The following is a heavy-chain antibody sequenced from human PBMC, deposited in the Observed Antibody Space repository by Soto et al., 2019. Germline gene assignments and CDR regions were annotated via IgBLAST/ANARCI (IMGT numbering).Heavy chain of an antibody. D-gene: IGHD6-19*01. V-gene: IGHV3-23*01. CDR3: AKEVGYSSGYDYFDY. J-gene: IGHJ4*02. CDR1: GFTFSSYA. Sequence: EVQLLGSGGGLVQPGGSLRLSCAASGFTFSSYAMSWVRQAPGKGLEWVSGISGSGVSTHYADSVKGRFTISRVNSKNTLYLQMNSLRAEDTAVYYCAKEVGYSSGYDYFDYWGQGTLVTVSS. CDR2: ISGSGVST.